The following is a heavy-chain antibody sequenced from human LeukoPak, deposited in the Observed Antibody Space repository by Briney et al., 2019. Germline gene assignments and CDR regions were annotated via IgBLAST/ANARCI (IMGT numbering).Heavy chain of an antibody. CDR3: ASLGSLRGLIMHDY. Sequence: GGSLRLSCAASGFTFSSYGMHWVRQAPGKGLEWVAVISYDGSNKYYADSVKGRFTISRDNSKNTLYLQMNSLRAEDTAFYYCASLGSLRGLIMHDYWGQGTLVTVSS. CDR2: ISYDGSNK. CDR1: GFTFSSYG. J-gene: IGHJ4*02. D-gene: IGHD3-10*01. V-gene: IGHV3-30*03.